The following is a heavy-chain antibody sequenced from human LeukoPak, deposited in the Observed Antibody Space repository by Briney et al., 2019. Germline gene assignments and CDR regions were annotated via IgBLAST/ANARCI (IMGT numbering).Heavy chain of an antibody. Sequence: PGGSLRFSCAASGFTFSSYAMSWVRQAPGKGLEWVSAISGSGGSTYYADSVKGRFTISRDNSKNTLYLQMNSLRAEDTAVYYCAKVGPVTTSRYYFDYWGQGTLVTVSS. D-gene: IGHD4-17*01. CDR2: ISGSGGST. V-gene: IGHV3-23*01. CDR1: GFTFSSYA. CDR3: AKVGPVTTSRYYFDY. J-gene: IGHJ4*02.